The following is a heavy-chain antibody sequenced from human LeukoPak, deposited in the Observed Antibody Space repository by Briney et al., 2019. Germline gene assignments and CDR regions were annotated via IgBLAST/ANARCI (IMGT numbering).Heavy chain of an antibody. CDR2: IYYSGST. D-gene: IGHD1-26*01. Sequence: SSETLSLTCTVSGGSISSYYWSWIRQPPGKGLEWIGYIYYSGSTNYNPSLKSRVTISVDTSKNQFSLKLSSVTAADTAVYYCARADHSGSYLGLVDYWGQGTLVTVSS. V-gene: IGHV4-59*01. CDR3: ARADHSGSYLGLVDY. CDR1: GGSISSYY. J-gene: IGHJ4*02.